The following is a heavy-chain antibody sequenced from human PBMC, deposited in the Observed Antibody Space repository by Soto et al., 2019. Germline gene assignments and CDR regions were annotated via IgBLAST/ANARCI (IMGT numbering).Heavy chain of an antibody. J-gene: IGHJ6*03. CDR2: INPNSGGT. D-gene: IGHD3-3*01. Sequence: ASVKVSCKASGYTFTGYYMHWVRQAPGQGLEWMGRINPNSGGTNYAQKFQGWVTMTRDTSISTAYMELSRLRSDDTAVYYCARGGTIFGVVRDYYYYYMDVWGKGTTVTVSS. CDR1: GYTFTGYY. V-gene: IGHV1-2*04. CDR3: ARGGTIFGVVRDYYYYYMDV.